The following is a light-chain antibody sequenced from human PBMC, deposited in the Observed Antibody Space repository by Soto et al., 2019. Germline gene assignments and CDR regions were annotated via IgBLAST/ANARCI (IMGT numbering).Light chain of an antibody. Sequence: QSVLTQPPSASGSPGQFVTISCTGTSSDVGNYDSVSWYQHHPGKSTQAVIDEGNKRPSGVPDRFSGSKSGNTSSLTVSGLHAEDEADYYCSSYAGSNNYVFEDGPKVTV. CDR3: SSYAGSNNYV. J-gene: IGLJ1*01. CDR1: SSDVGNYDS. CDR2: EGN. V-gene: IGLV2-8*01.